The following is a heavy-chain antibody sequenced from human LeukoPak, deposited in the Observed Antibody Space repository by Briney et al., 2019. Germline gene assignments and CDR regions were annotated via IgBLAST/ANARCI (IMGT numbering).Heavy chain of an antibody. Sequence: PGGSLRLSCAASGFTFSSYWMSWVRQAPGKGLEWVSYISSTTSTIFYADSVKGRFTISRDNAKNSVYLQMNSLRAEDTAVYYCARDSSSRWYIGLFDYWGQGTLVTVSS. D-gene: IGHD6-13*01. J-gene: IGHJ4*02. CDR1: GFTFSSYW. CDR2: ISSTTSTI. CDR3: ARDSSSRWYIGLFDY. V-gene: IGHV3-48*01.